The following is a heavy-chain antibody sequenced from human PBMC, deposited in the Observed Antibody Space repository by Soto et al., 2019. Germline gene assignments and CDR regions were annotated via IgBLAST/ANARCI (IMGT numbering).Heavy chain of an antibody. CDR1: GFTLSSYD. CDR3: ARGQRAEAGSWYFDS. J-gene: IGHJ4*02. D-gene: IGHD6-13*01. Sequence: EVQLLESGGGLVQPGGSLRLSCAASGFTLSSYDMHWVRQAAGKTLEWVSAIGVPGDPFYPDSVKGRFTISRENARNSLYLQMNSLRAGDTAVYYCARGQRAEAGSWYFDSWGQGTVVTVSS. CDR2: IGVPGDP. V-gene: IGHV3-13*05.